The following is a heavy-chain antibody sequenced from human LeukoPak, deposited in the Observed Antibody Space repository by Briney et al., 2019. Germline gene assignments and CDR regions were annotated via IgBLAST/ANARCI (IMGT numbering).Heavy chain of an antibody. CDR1: GGSYSGYY. CDR3: ARKKGLQYYFDH. V-gene: IGHV4-34*01. J-gene: IGHJ4*02. D-gene: IGHD4-11*01. Sequence: NPSETLSLTCAVYGGSYSGYYWSWIRQPPGKGLEWIGEINHSGSTNYNPSLKSRVTISVDTSKNQFSLKLSSVTAADTAVYYCARKKGLQYYFDHWGQGTLVTVSS. CDR2: INHSGST.